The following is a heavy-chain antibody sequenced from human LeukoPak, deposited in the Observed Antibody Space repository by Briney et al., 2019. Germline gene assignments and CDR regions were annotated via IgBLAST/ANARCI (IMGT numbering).Heavy chain of an antibody. J-gene: IGHJ6*02. CDR3: ARGLPNYYGMDV. V-gene: IGHV3-74*01. CDR2: IKGDGRST. Sequence: GGSLRLSCVASAFTFNNYWMHWVRQAPGKGLVWVSRIKGDGRSTNYADSVRGRFTISRYNAKNTVYLQMNSLRTEDTAVYYCARGLPNYYGMDVWGQGTTVTVSS. CDR1: AFTFNNYW.